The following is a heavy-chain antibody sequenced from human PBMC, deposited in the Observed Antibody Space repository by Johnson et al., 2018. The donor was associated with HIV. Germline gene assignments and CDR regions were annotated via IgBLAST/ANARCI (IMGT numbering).Heavy chain of an antibody. CDR2: INWNSGST. V-gene: IGHV3-9*01. CDR3: AKTPLGHAFDI. J-gene: IGHJ3*02. CDR1: GFSFGDYA. Sequence: VQLVESGGDLVQPGRSLRLSCAASGFSFGDYAMHWVRQGPGKGLEWVSGINWNSGSTYYADSVKGRFTISRDNSKNTLYLQMNSLRAEDTAVYCCAKTPLGHAFDIWGQGTMVTVSS.